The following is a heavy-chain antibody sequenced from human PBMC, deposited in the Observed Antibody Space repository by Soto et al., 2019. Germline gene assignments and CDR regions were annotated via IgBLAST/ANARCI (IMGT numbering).Heavy chain of an antibody. CDR1: GYSFSSYL. CDR2: IYPGDFDT. Sequence: GESLKISCEGSGYSFSSYLIAWVRQMPGKGLEWMGAIYPGDFDTRYSPSFQGQVTISADKSISTAYLQWNSLKASDTAMYYCARHGYYDSNWYFDLWGRGTLVTVSS. D-gene: IGHD3-22*01. V-gene: IGHV5-51*01. CDR3: ARHGYYDSNWYFDL. J-gene: IGHJ2*01.